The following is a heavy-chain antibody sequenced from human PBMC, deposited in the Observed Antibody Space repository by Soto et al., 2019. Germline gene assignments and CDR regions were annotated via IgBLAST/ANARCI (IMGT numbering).Heavy chain of an antibody. CDR1: GGSFSGYY. Sequence: SETLSLTCAVYGGSFSGYYWSWIRQPPGKGLVWIGEINHSGSTNYNPSLKSRVTISVDTSKNQFSLKLSSVTAADTAVYYCASIEWPLNFDYWGQGTLVTVSS. V-gene: IGHV4-34*01. CDR3: ASIEWPLNFDY. CDR2: INHSGST. J-gene: IGHJ4*02. D-gene: IGHD3-3*01.